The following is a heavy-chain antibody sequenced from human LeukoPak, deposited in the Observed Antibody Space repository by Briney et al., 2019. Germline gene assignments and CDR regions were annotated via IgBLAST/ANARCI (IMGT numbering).Heavy chain of an antibody. CDR2: ISSSGSYT. J-gene: IGHJ4*02. Sequence: GSLRLSCAASGFTFSDYYMSWIRQAPGKGLEWISYISSSGSYTIYADSVKGRFTISRDNAKNSLYLQMNSLRAEDTAVYYSTRGRYYFDSWGQGTLVTVSS. CDR1: GFTFSDYY. CDR3: TRGRYYFDS. V-gene: IGHV3-11*06.